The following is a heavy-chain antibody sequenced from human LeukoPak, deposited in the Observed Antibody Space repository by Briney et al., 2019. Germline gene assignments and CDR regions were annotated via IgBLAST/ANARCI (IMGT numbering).Heavy chain of an antibody. D-gene: IGHD1-26*01. J-gene: IGHJ2*01. CDR3: ARDVGATSSSYWYFDL. CDR2: IYYSGST. V-gene: IGHV4-59*01. Sequence: PSETQSLTCTVSGGSISSYYWSWIRQPPGKGLEWIGYIYYSGSTNYNPSLKSRVTISVDTSKNQLSLKLSSVTAADTAVYYCARDVGATSSSYWYFDLWGRGTRVTVSS. CDR1: GGSISSYY.